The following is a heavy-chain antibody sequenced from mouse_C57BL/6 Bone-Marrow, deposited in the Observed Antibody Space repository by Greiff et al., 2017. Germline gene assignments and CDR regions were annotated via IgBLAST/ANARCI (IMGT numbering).Heavy chain of an antibody. Sequence: QVQLKQPGAELVKPGASVKLSCKASGYTITSYWMHWVKQRPGRGLEWIGRIDPNSGGTKYNEKFKSKATLTVDKPSSTAYMQLSSLTSEDSAVYYCARFITTDYYFDYWGQGTTLTVSS. V-gene: IGHV1-72*01. J-gene: IGHJ2*01. D-gene: IGHD1-2*01. CDR2: IDPNSGGT. CDR3: ARFITTDYYFDY. CDR1: GYTITSYW.